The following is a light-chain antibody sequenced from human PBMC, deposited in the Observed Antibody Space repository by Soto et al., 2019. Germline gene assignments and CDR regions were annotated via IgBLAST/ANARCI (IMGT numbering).Light chain of an antibody. CDR1: HSISSY. J-gene: IGKJ3*01. CDR3: QQSYSTPPFT. Sequence: DXXMTQSPSSLSASVGDRVTITCRASHSISSYLNWYQQKPGKAPKLLIYAASNLQSGVPSRFSGGGSGTDFTLAISSLQSEDFATYYCQQSYSTPPFTFGPGTKVDVK. V-gene: IGKV1-39*01. CDR2: AAS.